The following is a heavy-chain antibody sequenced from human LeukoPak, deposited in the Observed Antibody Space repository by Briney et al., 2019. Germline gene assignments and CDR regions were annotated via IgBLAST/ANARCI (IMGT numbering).Heavy chain of an antibody. J-gene: IGHJ4*02. CDR3: ATEGKMVRGVYTDY. CDR1: GYTFTGYY. D-gene: IGHD3-10*01. Sequence: ASVTVSCTASGYTFTGYYMHWVRQAPGQGLEWMGWINPHSGGTNYAQKFQGRVTMTADTSTDTVYMELSSLRSEDTAVYYCATEGKMVRGVYTDYWGQGTLVTVSS. CDR2: INPHSGGT. V-gene: IGHV1-2*02.